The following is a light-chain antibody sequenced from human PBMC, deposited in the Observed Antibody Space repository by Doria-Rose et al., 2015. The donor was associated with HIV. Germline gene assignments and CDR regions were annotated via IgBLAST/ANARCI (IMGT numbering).Light chain of an antibody. V-gene: IGKV1-33*01. CDR1: QDISNY. Sequence: SVGDRLTITCQASQDISNYLNWYQQKPGKAPKLLIYDASNLERGVPSRFSGSGSGTDFTFTISSLQPEDIATYYCQQYDDLPYTFGQGTNPKIK. CDR3: QQYDDLPYT. J-gene: IGKJ2*01. CDR2: DAS.